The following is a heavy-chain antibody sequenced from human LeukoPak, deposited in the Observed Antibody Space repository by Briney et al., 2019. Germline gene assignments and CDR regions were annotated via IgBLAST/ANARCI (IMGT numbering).Heavy chain of an antibody. Sequence: PGGSLRLSCAASGFTFTTYWMGWVRQAPGKGLEWVANVKQDGSERYYVDSVKGRFTISRDNAKNSLYLQMNSLRAEDTAVYYCARGSGWTDSWGQGTLVTVSS. J-gene: IGHJ5*01. CDR2: VKQDGSER. CDR1: GFTFTTYW. V-gene: IGHV3-7*04. CDR3: ARGSGWTDS. D-gene: IGHD6-19*01.